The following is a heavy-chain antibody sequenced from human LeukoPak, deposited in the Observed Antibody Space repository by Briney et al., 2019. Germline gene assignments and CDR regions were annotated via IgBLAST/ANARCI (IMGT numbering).Heavy chain of an antibody. Sequence: PGGSLRLSCAASGFTFNMYAMHWVRQAPGKGLEWVAFIRYDASGTYYADSVKGRLTISRDNSKNRLYLQMSSLRPEDTAVYYCARDLTIFGVAQYYFDYWGQGTLVTVSS. CDR3: ARDLTIFGVAQYYFDY. V-gene: IGHV3-30*02. J-gene: IGHJ4*02. CDR2: IRYDASGT. CDR1: GFTFNMYA. D-gene: IGHD3-3*01.